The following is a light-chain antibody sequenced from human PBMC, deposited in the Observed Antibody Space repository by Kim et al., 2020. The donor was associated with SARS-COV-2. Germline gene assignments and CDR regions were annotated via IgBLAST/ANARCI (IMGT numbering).Light chain of an antibody. CDR1: QSLVFCDGITY. V-gene: IGKV2-30*01. CDR2: KVS. CDR3: MKGTNPYT. J-gene: IGKJ2*01. Sequence: GQPASISCKSSQSLVFCDGITYLNWFHQRPGQSPRRLIYKVSKRDSGVPDRFSGSGSVTDFTLKISRVEAYDAGVYYCMKGTNPYTFGQGTKLEF.